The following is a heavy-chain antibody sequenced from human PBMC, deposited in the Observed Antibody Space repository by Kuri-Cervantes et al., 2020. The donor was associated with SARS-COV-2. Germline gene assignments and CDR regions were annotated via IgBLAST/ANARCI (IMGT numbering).Heavy chain of an antibody. CDR2: ISAYSGNT. D-gene: IGHD4-17*01. Sequence: ASVKVSCKASGYTFTSYGISWVRQAPGQGLEWMGWISAYSGNTNYEQKLQGRVTMTRDTSTSTVYMELSSLRSEDTAVYYCARTLHDYGDYVDDYWGQGTLVTVSS. CDR3: ARTLHDYGDYVDDY. J-gene: IGHJ4*02. CDR1: GYTFTSYG. V-gene: IGHV1-18*01.